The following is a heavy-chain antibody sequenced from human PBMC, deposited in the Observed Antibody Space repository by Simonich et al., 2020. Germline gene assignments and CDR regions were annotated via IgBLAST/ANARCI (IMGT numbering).Heavy chain of an antibody. CDR3: ASPGGTAARDAFDI. V-gene: IGHV4-34*01. Sequence: QVQLQQWGAGLLKPSETLSLTCAVYGGSFSGYYWSWIRQPPGKGLEWIGEINHSGSHNYNPPLKSRVTISVDTSKNQFSLKLSSVTAADTAVYYCASPGGTAARDAFDIWGQGTMVTVSS. D-gene: IGHD6-6*01. CDR1: GGSFSGYY. J-gene: IGHJ3*02. CDR2: INHSGSH.